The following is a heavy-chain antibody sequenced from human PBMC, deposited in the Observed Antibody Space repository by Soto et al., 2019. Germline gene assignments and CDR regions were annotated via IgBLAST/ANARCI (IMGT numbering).Heavy chain of an antibody. Sequence: SETLSLTCTVSGGSISSGGYYWSWIRQHPGKGLEWIGYIYYSGSTYYNPSLKSRVTISVDTSKNQFSLKLSSVTAADTAVYYCASAGTTTIDYWGQGTLVTVSS. CDR1: GGSISSGGYY. J-gene: IGHJ4*02. D-gene: IGHD1-7*01. CDR2: IYYSGST. V-gene: IGHV4-31*03. CDR3: ASAGTTTIDY.